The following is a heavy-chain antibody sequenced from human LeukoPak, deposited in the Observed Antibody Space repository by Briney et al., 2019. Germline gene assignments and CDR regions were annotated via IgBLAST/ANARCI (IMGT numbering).Heavy chain of an antibody. J-gene: IGHJ4*02. CDR3: AWSGGNFDY. Sequence: GRSLRLSCAASGFTFSSYSMNWVRQAAGKGLEWDSSISNSSSYIYYADSVKGRSTISRDNAKNSLSLQVNSLRAEDTAVYYCAWSGGNFDYWGQGTLVTVSS. CDR1: GFTFSSYS. CDR2: ISNSSSYI. D-gene: IGHD3-10*02. V-gene: IGHV3-21*01.